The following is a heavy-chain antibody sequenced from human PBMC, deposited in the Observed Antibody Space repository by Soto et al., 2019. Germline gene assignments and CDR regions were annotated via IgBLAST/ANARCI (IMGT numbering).Heavy chain of an antibody. CDR3: ASAKYSYEEY. CDR2: INGDGSST. D-gene: IGHD5-18*01. V-gene: IGHV3-74*01. J-gene: IGHJ4*02. Sequence: GGSLRLSCAASGFTFTSYWMHWVRQAPGKGLVWVSRINGDGSSTSYADSVKGRFTISRDNAKNTLYLQMNSLGAEDTAVYYCASAKYSYEEYWGLGTLVTVSS. CDR1: GFTFTSYW.